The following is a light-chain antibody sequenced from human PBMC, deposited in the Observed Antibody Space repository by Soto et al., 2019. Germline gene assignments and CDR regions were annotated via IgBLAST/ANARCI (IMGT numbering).Light chain of an antibody. CDR1: QSISSY. V-gene: IGKV1-6*01. Sequence: IQMTQSPSSLSASVVDRVTITFRASQSISSYLNWYQQKPGKAPKLLIYAASSLQSGVPSRFSGSGSGTDFTLTISSLQPEDFATYYCLQDYNYPRTFGQGTKVDIK. CDR3: LQDYNYPRT. J-gene: IGKJ1*01. CDR2: AAS.